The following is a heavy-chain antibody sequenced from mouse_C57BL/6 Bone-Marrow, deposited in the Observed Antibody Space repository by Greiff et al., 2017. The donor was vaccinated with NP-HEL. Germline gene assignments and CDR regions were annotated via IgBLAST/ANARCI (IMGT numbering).Heavy chain of an antibody. Sequence: VQLQQSGPELVKPGASVKISCKASGYAFSSSWMNWVKQRPGKGLEWIGRIYPGDGDTNYNGKFKGKATLTADKSSSTAYMQLSSLTSEDSAVYFCALLLSRFAYWGQGTLVTVSA. V-gene: IGHV1-82*01. D-gene: IGHD2-10*01. CDR3: ALLLSRFAY. CDR2: IYPGDGDT. J-gene: IGHJ3*01. CDR1: GYAFSSSW.